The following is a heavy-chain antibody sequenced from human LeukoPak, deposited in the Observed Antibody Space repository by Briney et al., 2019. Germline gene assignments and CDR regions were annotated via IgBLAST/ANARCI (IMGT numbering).Heavy chain of an antibody. CDR1: GGSISSYY. Sequence: SETLSLTCTVSGGSISSYYWSWIRQPPGKGLEWIGYIYYSGSTNYNPSLKSRVTISVGTSKNQFSLKLSSVTAADTAVYYCARSYPTPDSSGNPYFQHWGQGTLVTVSS. J-gene: IGHJ1*01. D-gene: IGHD3-22*01. CDR3: ARSYPTPDSSGNPYFQH. CDR2: IYYSGST. V-gene: IGHV4-59*08.